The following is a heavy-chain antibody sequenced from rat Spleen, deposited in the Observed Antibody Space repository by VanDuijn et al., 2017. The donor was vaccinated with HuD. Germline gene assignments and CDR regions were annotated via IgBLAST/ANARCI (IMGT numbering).Heavy chain of an antibody. CDR1: GFTFSNYG. J-gene: IGHJ2*01. Sequence: EVQLVESDGGLVQPGRSLKLSCAASGFTFSNYGMAWVRQTPTKGLEWVASISTGGGNTYYRDSVKGRFTISRDNAENTVYLQMNSLRSEDTATYYCAVSGYGYWGQGVMVTVSS. CDR3: AVSGYGY. D-gene: IGHD4-3*01. V-gene: IGHV5S13*01. CDR2: ISTGGGNT.